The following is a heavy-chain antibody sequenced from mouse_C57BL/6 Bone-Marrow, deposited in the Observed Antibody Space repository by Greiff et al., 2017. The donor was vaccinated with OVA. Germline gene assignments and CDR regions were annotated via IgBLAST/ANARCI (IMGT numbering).Heavy chain of an antibody. D-gene: IGHD2-1*01. Sequence: VQLQESGAELVSPGASVTLSCKASGYTFTAYEMHWVKQTPLPGLEWIGAIDPETGGTAYNQKFKGKAILTADKSSSTAYMELRSLTSEDSAGYYCTRSGGNYDYYAMDYWGQGTSVTVSS. J-gene: IGHJ4*01. CDR3: TRSGGNYDYYAMDY. V-gene: IGHV1-15*01. CDR2: IDPETGGT. CDR1: GYTFTAYE.